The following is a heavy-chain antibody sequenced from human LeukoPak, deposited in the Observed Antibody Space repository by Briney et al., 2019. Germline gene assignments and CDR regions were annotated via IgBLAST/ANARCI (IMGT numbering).Heavy chain of an antibody. CDR1: GFTFDNYA. V-gene: IGHV3-23*01. J-gene: IGHJ4*02. Sequence: GGSLRLSCAASGFTFDNYAMNWVRQAPGKGLEWVSSISGSGDTTYYADSVRGRFTISRDNSKNTLYLQMNSLRADDTAVYYCANRRVATGNWYYFDYWGQGTLVTVSS. D-gene: IGHD5-12*01. CDR3: ANRRVATGNWYYFDY. CDR2: ISGSGDTT.